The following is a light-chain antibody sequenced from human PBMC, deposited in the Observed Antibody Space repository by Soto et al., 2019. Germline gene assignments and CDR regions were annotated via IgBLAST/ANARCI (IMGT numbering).Light chain of an antibody. CDR3: QQYGSSGT. J-gene: IGKJ1*01. Sequence: EIVLTHSPGTLALSPCERATLSPRASQSVSNNYLAWYQQKPGQASRLLIYGASNRATGIPDRFSGSGSGTDFTLTISRLEPEDFAVYYCQQYGSSGTFGQGTKVDIK. V-gene: IGKV3-20*01. CDR1: QSVSNNY. CDR2: GAS.